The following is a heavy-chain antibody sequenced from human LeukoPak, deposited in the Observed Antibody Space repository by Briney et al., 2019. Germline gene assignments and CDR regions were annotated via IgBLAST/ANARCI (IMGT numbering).Heavy chain of an antibody. CDR3: ARQYCSSTSCQGDHFDY. Sequence: GASVKVSCKASGYTFTCYYMHWVRQAPGQGLEWMGIINPSGGSTSYAQKFQGRVTMTRDTSTSTVYMELSSLRSEDTAVYYCARQYCSSTSCQGDHFDYWGQGTLVTVS. D-gene: IGHD2-2*01. CDR2: INPSGGST. J-gene: IGHJ4*02. V-gene: IGHV1-46*01. CDR1: GYTFTCYY.